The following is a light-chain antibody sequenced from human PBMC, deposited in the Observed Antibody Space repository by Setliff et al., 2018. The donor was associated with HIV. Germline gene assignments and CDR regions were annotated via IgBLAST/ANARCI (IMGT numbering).Light chain of an antibody. CDR3: CSYAGGNTFV. Sequence: QSALTQPRSVSGSPGQSVTISCSGTNSAVGYDYVSWYQQHPGKAPTLIIYDVSQRPSGVPARFSSSTSANTASLTISGLQAEDEADYYCCSYAGGNTFVFGGGTKVTVL. V-gene: IGLV2-11*01. CDR2: DVS. CDR1: NSAVGYDY. J-gene: IGLJ2*01.